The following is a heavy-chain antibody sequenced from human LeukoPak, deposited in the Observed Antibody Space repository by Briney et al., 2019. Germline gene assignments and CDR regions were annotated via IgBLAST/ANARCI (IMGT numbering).Heavy chain of an antibody. CDR2: MSAYNDNT. CDR1: GYTFASYG. D-gene: IGHD6-13*01. Sequence: ASVKVSCKASGYTFASYGISWVRQAPGQALEWMGWMSAYNDNTKYAQNLQGRVTLTADTSTSTAYMELRSLTSDDTALYYCARDTARITTPGGPDYWGQGTLVTVSS. J-gene: IGHJ4*02. CDR3: ARDTARITTPGGPDY. V-gene: IGHV1-18*01.